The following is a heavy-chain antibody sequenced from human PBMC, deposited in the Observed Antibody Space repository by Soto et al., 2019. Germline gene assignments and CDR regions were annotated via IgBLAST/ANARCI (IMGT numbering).Heavy chain of an antibody. CDR3: ARGGIYYDILTGYYYYYYGMDV. V-gene: IGHV4-4*02. CDR2: IYHSGST. CDR1: GGSISSSNW. Sequence: QVQLQESGPGLVKPSGTLSLTCAVSGGSISSSNWWSWVRQPPGKGREWIGEIYHSGSTNYNPSLNSRVTISVDKSKNQFSLKLSSVTAADTAVYYCARGGIYYDILTGYYYYYYGMDVWGQGTTVTVSS. J-gene: IGHJ6*02. D-gene: IGHD3-9*01.